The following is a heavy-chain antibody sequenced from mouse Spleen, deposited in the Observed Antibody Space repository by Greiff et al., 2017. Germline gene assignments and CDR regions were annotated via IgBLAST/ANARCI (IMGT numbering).Heavy chain of an antibody. V-gene: IGHV5-9-3*01. D-gene: IGHD2-4*01. CDR3: ARRGATVITTWFAY. CDR1: GFTFSGYA. J-gene: IGHJ3*01. CDR2: ISSGGGGT. Sequence: EVQLVQSGGGLVKLGASLKLSCAASGFTFSGYAMSWVRQTPGKRLEWIGTISSGGGGTYYPENVKGRATFTRDNAENTLYMQMSSVKSEDTAMYYCARRGATVITTWFAYWGQGTLVTVSA.